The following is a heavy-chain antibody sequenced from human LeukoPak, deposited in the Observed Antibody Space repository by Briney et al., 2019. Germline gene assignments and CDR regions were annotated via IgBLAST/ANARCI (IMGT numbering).Heavy chain of an antibody. D-gene: IGHD4-17*01. Sequence: PGGSLRLSCAASWFTVSTSYMNWVRQAPGQGLEWVSVNSAGSTYYADSVKGRFTISRDNSKNTLYLQMNSLRAEDTAVYYCARDTVTTFRFRDYYYYGMDVWSQGTTVTVSS. CDR3: ARDTVTTFRFRDYYYYGMDV. CDR2: NSAGST. CDR1: WFTVSTSY. J-gene: IGHJ6*02. V-gene: IGHV3-53*01.